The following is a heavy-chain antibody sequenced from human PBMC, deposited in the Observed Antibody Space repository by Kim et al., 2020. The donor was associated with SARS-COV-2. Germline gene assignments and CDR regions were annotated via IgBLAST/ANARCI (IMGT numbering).Heavy chain of an antibody. CDR2: ISSSTNTR. Sequence: GGSLRLSCAASGITFSLSSMNWVRQAPGKGQEWISYISSSTNTRNYEDSVKGRFTISRDNARNYLYLQMHGLRDDDTATYYCGSILGSCIGAICQEDYWG. V-gene: IGHV3-48*02. CDR1: GITFSLSS. CDR3: GSILGSCIGAICQEDY. J-gene: IGHJ4*01. D-gene: IGHD2-15*01.